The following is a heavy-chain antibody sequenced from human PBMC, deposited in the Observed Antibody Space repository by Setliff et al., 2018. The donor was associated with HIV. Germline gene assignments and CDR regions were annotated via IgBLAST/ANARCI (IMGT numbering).Heavy chain of an antibody. J-gene: IGHJ4*02. D-gene: IGHD2-8*01. V-gene: IGHV3-23*03. CDR2: IYGGGDRT. Sequence: PGGSLRLSCVASGFTFGRYSMNWVRQAPGKGLQWVSVIYGGGDRTYYADSVKGRFTVSRDNSKNTLYLQMNSLRDEDTAVYYCAKDYTPDGVFDLDYWGQGTQVTVSS. CDR1: GFTFGRYS. CDR3: AKDYTPDGVFDLDY.